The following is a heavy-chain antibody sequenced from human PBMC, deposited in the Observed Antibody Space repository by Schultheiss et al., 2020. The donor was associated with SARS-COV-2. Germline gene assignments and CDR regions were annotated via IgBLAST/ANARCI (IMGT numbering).Heavy chain of an antibody. CDR3: ARGNCTNGVCPYWGYYYYGMDV. CDR1: GFSFNNYD. D-gene: IGHD2-8*01. V-gene: IGHV3-20*03. Sequence: GGSLRLSFAASGFSFNNYDMSWVRQAPGKGLEWVSGISWNSGSIGYADSVKGRFTISRDNSKNTLYLQMNSLRAEDTAVYYCARGNCTNGVCPYWGYYYYGMDVWGQGTTVTVSS. CDR2: ISWNSGSI. J-gene: IGHJ6*02.